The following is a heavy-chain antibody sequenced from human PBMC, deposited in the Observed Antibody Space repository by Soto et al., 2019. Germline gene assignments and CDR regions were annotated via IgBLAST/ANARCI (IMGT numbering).Heavy chain of an antibody. J-gene: IGHJ4*02. Sequence: PGGSLRLSCAASGFTFSSSWMHWVRQAPGEGLVWVTRISDDSSSTDYADSVKGRFTISRDNAKNTLYLQMDSLRAEDTAVYYCARGIGYSAQDYWGQGTLVTVSS. V-gene: IGHV3-74*01. D-gene: IGHD5-18*01. CDR3: ARGIGYSAQDY. CDR2: ISDDSSST. CDR1: GFTFSSSW.